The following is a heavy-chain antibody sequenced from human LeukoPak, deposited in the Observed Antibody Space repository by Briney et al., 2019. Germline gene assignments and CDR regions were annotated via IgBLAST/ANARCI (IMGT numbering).Heavy chain of an antibody. J-gene: IGHJ4*02. CDR2: IKQDGSEK. V-gene: IGHV3-7*01. D-gene: IGHD3-22*01. CDR3: ARFFFSSGCFFIDY. Sequence: GGSLRLSCAASGFTFSHYWMTWVRQAPGKGLEWVANIKQDGSEKYYVDSVKGQSIIARDNAENSLYLQVNSRRAEDTAVYYWARFFFSSGCFFIDYWGQGALVTVSS. CDR1: GFTFSHYW.